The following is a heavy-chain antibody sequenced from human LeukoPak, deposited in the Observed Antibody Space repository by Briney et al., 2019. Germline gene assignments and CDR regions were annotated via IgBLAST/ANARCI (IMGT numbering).Heavy chain of an antibody. CDR1: GGSISSSSYY. J-gene: IGHJ5*02. V-gene: IGHV4-39*07. CDR2: IYYSGST. D-gene: IGHD5-24*01. CDR3: ARAVEMAIRTVWFDP. Sequence: SETLSLTCTVSGGSISSSSYYWGWIRQPPGKGLEWIGSIYYSGSTYYNPSLKSRVTISVDTSKNQFSLKLSSVTAADTAVYYCARAVEMAIRTVWFDPWGQGTLVTVSS.